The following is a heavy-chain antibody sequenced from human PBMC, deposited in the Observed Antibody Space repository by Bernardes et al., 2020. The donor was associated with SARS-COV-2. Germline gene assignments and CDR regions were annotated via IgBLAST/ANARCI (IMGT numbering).Heavy chain of an antibody. CDR3: VKRRAIFELWAGNFDY. CDR1: GFTFNNYG. D-gene: IGHD5-18*01. Sequence: GGSLRLSCAASGFTFNNYGMHWVRQAPGKGLEWVAFISYEGSKKYYLDSLKGRFTISRDSSKNTLYLQMNNLRDDDTAVYYCVKRRAIFELWAGNFDYWGQGTLVTVSS. V-gene: IGHV3-30*18. J-gene: IGHJ4*02. CDR2: ISYEGSKK.